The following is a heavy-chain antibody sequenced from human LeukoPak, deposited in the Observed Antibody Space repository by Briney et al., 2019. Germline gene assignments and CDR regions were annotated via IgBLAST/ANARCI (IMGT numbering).Heavy chain of an antibody. Sequence: SETLSLTCAVYGGSFSGYYWSWIRQPPGKGLEWIGEINHSGSTNYNPSLKSRVTISVDTSKNQFSLKLSSVTAADTAVYYCARVVGKAARSSSSWFQRLKYNWFDPWGQGTLVTVSS. CDR3: ARVVGKAARSSSSWFQRLKYNWFDP. V-gene: IGHV4-34*01. CDR1: GGSFSGYY. J-gene: IGHJ5*02. CDR2: INHSGST. D-gene: IGHD6-13*01.